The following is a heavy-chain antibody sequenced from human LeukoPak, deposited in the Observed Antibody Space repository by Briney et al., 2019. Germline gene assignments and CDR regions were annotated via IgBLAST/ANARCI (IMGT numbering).Heavy chain of an antibody. D-gene: IGHD1-26*01. V-gene: IGHV5-51*01. CDR2: IYPGDSDT. CDR1: GYSFTSYW. Sequence: GESLKISCKASGYSFTSYWIGRVRQMPGKGLEWMGIIYPGDSDTRYSPSFQGQVTISADKSLSTAYLQWGSLMASDTALYYCARGKLLLDYWGQGTLVTVSS. J-gene: IGHJ4*02. CDR3: ARGKLLLDY.